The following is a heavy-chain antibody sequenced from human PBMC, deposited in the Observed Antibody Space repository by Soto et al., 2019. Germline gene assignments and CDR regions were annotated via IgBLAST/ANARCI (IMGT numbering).Heavy chain of an antibody. V-gene: IGHV4-30-2*01. Sequence: SETLSLTCAVSGGSISSGGYSWSWIRQPPGKGLEWIGYIYHSGSTYYNPSLKSRVTISVDTSKNQFSLKLSSVTAADTAVYYFAGHYYGSEFYNWFDPWGQGTLVTVSS. CDR3: AGHYYGSEFYNWFDP. CDR1: GGSISSGGYS. D-gene: IGHD3-10*01. CDR2: IYHSGST. J-gene: IGHJ5*02.